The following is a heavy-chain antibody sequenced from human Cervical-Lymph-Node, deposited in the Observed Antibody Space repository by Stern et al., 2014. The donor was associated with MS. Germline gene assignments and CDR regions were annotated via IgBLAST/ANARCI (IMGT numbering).Heavy chain of an antibody. D-gene: IGHD3-9*01. CDR1: GGTFSSYT. CDR3: ARDGSLGNDILTGYYYYGMDV. CDR2: IIPILGIA. J-gene: IGHJ6*02. V-gene: IGHV1-69*09. Sequence: VQLEESGAEVKKPGSSVKVSCKASGGTFSSYTISWVRQAPGQGLEWLGRIIPILGIANYAQKFQGRVTITADKSTSTAYMELSSLRSEDTAVYYCARDGSLGNDILTGYYYYGMDVWGQGTTVTVSS.